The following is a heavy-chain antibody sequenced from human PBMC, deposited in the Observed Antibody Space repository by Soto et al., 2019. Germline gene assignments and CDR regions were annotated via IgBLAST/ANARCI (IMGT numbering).Heavy chain of an antibody. V-gene: IGHV3-33*01. CDR3: AREIWFGTNGGMDV. CDR1: GFTFSSYG. D-gene: IGHD3-10*01. CDR2: IWYDGSNK. J-gene: IGHJ6*02. Sequence: QVQLVESGGGVVQPGRSLRLSCAASGFTFSSYGMHWVRQAPGKGLEWVAVIWYDGSNKYYADSVKGRFTISRDNSKNTLYLQMYSLRAEDTAVYYCAREIWFGTNGGMDVWGQGTTVTVSS.